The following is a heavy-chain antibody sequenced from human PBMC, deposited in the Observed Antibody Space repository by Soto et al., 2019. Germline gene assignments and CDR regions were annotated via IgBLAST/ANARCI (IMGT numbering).Heavy chain of an antibody. V-gene: IGHV4-61*01. CDR3: ARTTAVPNTLRSGYSFDF. CDR2: VYYSGTT. D-gene: IGHD4-17*01. CDR1: GGSVNNKTYY. Sequence: PSETLSLTCSVSGGSVNNKTYYWSWIRQPPGKRLEWIGYVYYSGTTNYNPSLKSRVTISIDMSKNQFSLRLSSVTAADTALYYCARTTAVPNTLRSGYSFDFWGQGTLVTVSS. J-gene: IGHJ4*02.